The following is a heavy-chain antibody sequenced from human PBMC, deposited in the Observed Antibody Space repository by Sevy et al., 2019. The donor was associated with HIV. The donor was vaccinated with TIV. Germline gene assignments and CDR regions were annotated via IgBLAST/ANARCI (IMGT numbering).Heavy chain of an antibody. CDR2: IVVGSGDT. V-gene: IGHV1-58*02. D-gene: IGHD1-26*01. CDR1: GFTFTSSA. Sequence: ASVKVSCKASGFTFTSSAMQWVRQARGQRLEWIGWIVVGSGDTNYAQKFQERVTITRDMSTSTAYMELSSLRSEDTAVYYCAADLGLARGSYYYYYGMDVWGQGTTVTVSS. J-gene: IGHJ6*02. CDR3: AADLGLARGSYYYYYGMDV.